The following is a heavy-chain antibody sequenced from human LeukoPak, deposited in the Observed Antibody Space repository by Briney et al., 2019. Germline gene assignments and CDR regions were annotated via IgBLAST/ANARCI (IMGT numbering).Heavy chain of an antibody. Sequence: PSETLSLTCAVYGGSFSGYYWSWIPQPPGKGLEWIGEINHSGSTNYNPSLKSRVTISVDTSKNQFSLKLSSVTAADTAVYYCARSSLYYYGSGKGYDYWGQGTLVTVSS. V-gene: IGHV4-34*01. CDR3: ARSSLYYYGSGKGYDY. J-gene: IGHJ4*02. CDR1: GGSFSGYY. CDR2: INHSGST. D-gene: IGHD3-10*01.